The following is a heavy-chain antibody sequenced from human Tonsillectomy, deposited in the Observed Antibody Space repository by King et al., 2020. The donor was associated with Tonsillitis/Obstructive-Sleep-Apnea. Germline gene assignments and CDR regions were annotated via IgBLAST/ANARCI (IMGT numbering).Heavy chain of an antibody. CDR1: GFTFTDYY. D-gene: IGHD3-3*01. J-gene: IGHJ5*02. CDR2: ISSSGSYT. Sequence: VQLVESGGGLVKPGGSLRLSCAASGFTFTDYYMIWIRQAPGKGLEWVSYISSSGSYTNYADSVKCRFTISRDNAKKSLYLQMNSLRAEDTAVYYCARVGTIFRVGWFDPWGQGTLVTVSS. V-gene: IGHV3-11*05. CDR3: ARVGTIFRVGWFDP.